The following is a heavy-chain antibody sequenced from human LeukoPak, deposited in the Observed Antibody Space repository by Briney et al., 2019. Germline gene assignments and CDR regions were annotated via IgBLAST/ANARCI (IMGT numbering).Heavy chain of an antibody. CDR2: IYYSGST. Sequence: PSETLSLTCTVSGGSISSSSYYWGWIRQPPGKGLEWIGSIYYSGSTYYNPSLKSRVTISVDTSKNQFSLKLSSVTAADTAVYYCARLTGRNPGIAAHFDYWGQGTLVTVSS. J-gene: IGHJ4*02. V-gene: IGHV4-39*01. CDR1: GGSISSSSYY. CDR3: ARLTGRNPGIAAHFDY. D-gene: IGHD6-13*01.